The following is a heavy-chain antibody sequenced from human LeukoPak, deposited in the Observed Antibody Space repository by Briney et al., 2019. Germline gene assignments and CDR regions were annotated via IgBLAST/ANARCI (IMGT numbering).Heavy chain of an antibody. CDR3: AKTGSSSGE. J-gene: IGHJ4*02. Sequence: GGSLRLSCAASGFTFSTTGMSWVRQAPGKGLEWVSGISGNSDKTYYTDSVKGRFSVFRDNSRNTLYLQMNNVRVEDTALYYCAKTGSSSGEWGQGTLVTVSS. CDR2: ISGNSDKT. CDR1: GFTFSTTG. V-gene: IGHV3-23*01. D-gene: IGHD6-6*01.